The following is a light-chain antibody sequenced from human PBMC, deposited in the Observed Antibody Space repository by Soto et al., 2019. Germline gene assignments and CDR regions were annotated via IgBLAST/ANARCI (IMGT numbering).Light chain of an antibody. Sequence: QAVVTQPPSVSGTPGQRVTISCSGSSSNIGTYNVHWYRQFPGMAPKLLISAHNQRPSGVPDRFSGSKSGTSASLAISGLQSEDEANFYCAAYDDSLNGVVFGGGTKLTVL. CDR2: AHN. CDR3: AAYDDSLNGVV. V-gene: IGLV1-44*01. CDR1: SSNIGTYN. J-gene: IGLJ2*01.